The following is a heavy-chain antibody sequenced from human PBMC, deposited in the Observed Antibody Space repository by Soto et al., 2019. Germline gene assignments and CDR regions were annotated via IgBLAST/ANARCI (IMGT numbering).Heavy chain of an antibody. CDR2: IDPSGGKT. CDR1: GYTFTRDQ. D-gene: IGHD3-10*01. Sequence: QVQLVQSGAEVKKPGASVKVSCKASGYTFTRDQIHWVRQAPGQGLEWMGMIDPSGGKTNYAQKFQGRVTMTRDTSTSTVYMALSSLRAEDTAIYFCGRVMRSLLSITALDTWGQGTLVTVSS. V-gene: IGHV1-46*01. CDR3: GRVMRSLLSITALDT. J-gene: IGHJ5*02.